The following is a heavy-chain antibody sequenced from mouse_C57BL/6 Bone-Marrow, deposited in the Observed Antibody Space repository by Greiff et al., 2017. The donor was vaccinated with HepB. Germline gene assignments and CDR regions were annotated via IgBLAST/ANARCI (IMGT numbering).Heavy chain of an antibody. D-gene: IGHD4-1*01. J-gene: IGHJ1*03. CDR1: GYTFTSYW. CDR3: ARSNWDWYFDV. CDR2: IDPSDSET. Sequence: QVQLQQPGAELVRPGSSVKLSCKASGYTFTSYWMHWVKQRPIQGLEWIGNIDPSDSETHYNQKFKDKATLTVDKSSSTAYMQRSSQTSEDSAVYYCARSNWDWYFDVWGTGTTVTVSS. V-gene: IGHV1-52*01.